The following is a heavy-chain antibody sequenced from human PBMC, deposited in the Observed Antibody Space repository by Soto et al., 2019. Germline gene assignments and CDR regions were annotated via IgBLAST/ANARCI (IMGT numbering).Heavy chain of an antibody. D-gene: IGHD3-3*02. CDR2: IKPGTSDI. Sequence: PGESLTISCTCFGNKFCRAWIGWVRQMPGKGLEWMGIIKPGTSDIRYSPSCRGHVTISADEAVSTAYLQWSSLKASDTAMYYCARQLSHICDSWGQGTLVTVSS. J-gene: IGHJ4*02. CDR3: ARQLSHICDS. CDR1: GNKFCRAW. V-gene: IGHV5-51*01.